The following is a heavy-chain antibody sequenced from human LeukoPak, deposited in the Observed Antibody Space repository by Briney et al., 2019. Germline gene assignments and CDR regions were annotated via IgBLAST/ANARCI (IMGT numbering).Heavy chain of an antibody. CDR1: GGSFSGYY. J-gene: IGHJ6*02. D-gene: IGHD2-21*02. CDR3: ARGADCGGDCYWEGYYYYGMGV. Sequence: SETLSLTCAVYGGSFSGYYWSWIRQPPGKGLEWIGEINDSGSTNYSPSLKSRVTISVDTFKNQFSLRLSSVTAADTAVYYCARGADCGGDCYWEGYYYYGMGVWGQGTTVTVSS. CDR2: INDSGST. V-gene: IGHV4-34*01.